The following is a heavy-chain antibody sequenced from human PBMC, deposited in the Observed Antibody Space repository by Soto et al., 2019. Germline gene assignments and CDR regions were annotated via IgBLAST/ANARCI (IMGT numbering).Heavy chain of an antibody. CDR2: IYYSGST. CDR1: GGSISSYY. Sequence: SETLSLTCTVSGGSISSYYWSWIRQPPGKGLEWIGYIYYSGSTNYNPSLKSRVTISVDTSKNQFSLKLSSVTAADTAIYYCARSTIEPRLFMYPFYSWGQGTLVTVS. J-gene: IGHJ4*02. CDR3: ARSTIEPRLFMYPFYS. V-gene: IGHV4-59*08. D-gene: IGHD6-6*01.